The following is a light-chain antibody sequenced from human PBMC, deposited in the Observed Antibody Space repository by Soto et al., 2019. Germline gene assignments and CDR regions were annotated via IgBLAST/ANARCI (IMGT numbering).Light chain of an antibody. CDR3: IQDYNYPLT. CDR1: QGIRSE. CDR2: TAS. J-gene: IGKJ4*01. V-gene: IGKV1-6*01. Sequence: AIQMTQSPSSLSASVGDRVTITCRASQGIRSELGWYQQKPGKAPNLLIYTASTLQSGVPSRFSCSGSSTDFTLTISSLQPEDFATYYCIQDYNYPLTFGGGTREESK.